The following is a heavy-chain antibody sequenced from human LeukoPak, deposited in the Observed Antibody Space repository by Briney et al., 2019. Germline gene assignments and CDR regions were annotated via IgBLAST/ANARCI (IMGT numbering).Heavy chain of an antibody. CDR2: IYYSGST. CDR1: GGSINYYY. Sequence: PSETLPLTCTVSGGSINYYYWSWIRQPPGKGLEWIGYIYYSGSTNYNPSLKSRVTISVDTSKNQFSLKLNSVTAADTAVYYCARHMGSGWPLFDYWGQGTLVTVSS. V-gene: IGHV4-59*08. J-gene: IGHJ4*02. D-gene: IGHD6-19*01. CDR3: ARHMGSGWPLFDY.